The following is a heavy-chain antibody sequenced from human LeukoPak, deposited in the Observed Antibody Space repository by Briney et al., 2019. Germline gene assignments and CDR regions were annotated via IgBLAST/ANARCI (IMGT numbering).Heavy chain of an antibody. CDR2: IIPIFGTA. CDR3: AREVYCSSTSCAYYFDY. J-gene: IGHJ4*02. Sequence: ASVKVSCKASGGTFSSYAISWVRQAPGQGLEWMGGIIPIFGTANYAQKFQGRVTMTTDKSSSTAYMELRSLRPDDTAVYYCAREVYCSSTSCAYYFDYWGQGTLVTVSS. D-gene: IGHD2-2*01. CDR1: GGTFSSYA. V-gene: IGHV1-69*05.